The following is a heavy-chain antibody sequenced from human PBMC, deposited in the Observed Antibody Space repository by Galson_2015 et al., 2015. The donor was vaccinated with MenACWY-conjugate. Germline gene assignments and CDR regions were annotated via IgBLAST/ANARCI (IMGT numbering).Heavy chain of an antibody. J-gene: IGHJ5*02. CDR2: ISTTGGTT. D-gene: IGHD3-10*01. V-gene: IGHV3-23*01. Sequence: SLRPSCAASGITFSSYAMSWVRQAPGKGLERVSSISTTGGTTYYADSVKGRFTISRDNSKNTLYLQMNSLRAGDTAVYYCAQGAGSRWFDPWGQGTLVIVSS. CDR3: AQGAGSRWFDP. CDR1: GITFSSYA.